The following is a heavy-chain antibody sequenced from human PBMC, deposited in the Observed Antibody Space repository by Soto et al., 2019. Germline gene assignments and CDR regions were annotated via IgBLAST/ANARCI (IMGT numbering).Heavy chain of an antibody. CDR2: IYYSGST. V-gene: IGHV4-59*08. Sequence: TLSLTCTVSGGSISSYYWSWIRQPPGKGLEWIGYIYYSGSTNYNPSLKSRVTISVDTSKNQFSLKLSSVTAADTAVYYCARHSKEGYSGYWALDYWGQGTLVTVSS. D-gene: IGHD5-12*01. CDR1: GGSISSYY. CDR3: ARHSKEGYSGYWALDY. J-gene: IGHJ4*02.